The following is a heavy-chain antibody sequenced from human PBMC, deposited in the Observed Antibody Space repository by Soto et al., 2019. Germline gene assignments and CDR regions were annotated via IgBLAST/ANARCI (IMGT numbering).Heavy chain of an antibody. CDR2: MNPKTGNI. V-gene: IGHV1-3*01. J-gene: IGHJ5*02. Sequence: QVRLVQSGAEVKRPGASVKVSCRASGYTFGDYALHWVRQAPGQGLEWVGWMNPKTGNIKSSHKFEDRVSLTSDTATSTASTEVSGLRSEDTAVYFGTREAVGAENWFAPWGQVTLGSVSS. D-gene: IGHD6-19*01. CDR3: TREAVGAENWFAP. CDR1: GYTFGDYA.